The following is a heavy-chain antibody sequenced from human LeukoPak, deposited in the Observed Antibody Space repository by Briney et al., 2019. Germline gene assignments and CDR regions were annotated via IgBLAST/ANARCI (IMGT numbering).Heavy chain of an antibody. D-gene: IGHD2-15*01. CDR2: ISYDGSNK. CDR1: GFTFSSYA. J-gene: IGHJ5*02. V-gene: IGHV3-30-3*01. CDR3: ARGSDVAVAAIWSWFDP. Sequence: GGSLRLSCAASGFTFSSYAMHWVRQAPGKGLEWVAVISYDGSNKYYADSVKGRFTISRDNSKNTLYLQMNSLRAEDTAVYYCARGSDVAVAAIWSWFDPWGQGTLVTVSS.